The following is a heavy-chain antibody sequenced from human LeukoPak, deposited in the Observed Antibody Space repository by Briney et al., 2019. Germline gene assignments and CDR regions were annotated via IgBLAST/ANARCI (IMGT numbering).Heavy chain of an antibody. V-gene: IGHV4-59*01. CDR1: GGSISSYY. J-gene: IGHJ5*02. CDR2: IYYSGST. Sequence: ETLSLTCTVSGGSISSYYWSWIRQPPGKGREWIGYIYYSGSTNYNPSLKSRVTISVDTSKNHFSLKLSSVTDADNAVYYCARVRHYYGSGSYYRFDPWGQGTLVTVSS. D-gene: IGHD3-10*01. CDR3: ARVRHYYGSGSYYRFDP.